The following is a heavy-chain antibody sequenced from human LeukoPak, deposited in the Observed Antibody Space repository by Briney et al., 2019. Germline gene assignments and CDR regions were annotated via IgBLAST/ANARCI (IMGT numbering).Heavy chain of an antibody. Sequence: AGSLRLSCAASGFTFTSFGMHWVRQAPGKGPEWVAVVSDDGTDNSYADSVMGRFTIFRDNSKNTVYLQLNSLRAEDTAIYYCATQGRMTAVAEFDYWGQGTLVTVSS. CDR1: GFTFTSFG. J-gene: IGHJ4*02. CDR2: VSDDGTDN. V-gene: IGHV3-30*03. CDR3: ATQGRMTAVAEFDY. D-gene: IGHD4-23*01.